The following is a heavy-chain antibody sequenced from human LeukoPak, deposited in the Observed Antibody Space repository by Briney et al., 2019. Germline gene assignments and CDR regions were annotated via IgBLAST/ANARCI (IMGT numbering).Heavy chain of an antibody. CDR3: ARGGLTMVRGVIIPFFPFDY. J-gene: IGHJ4*02. D-gene: IGHD3-10*01. Sequence: ASVKVSCKASGYTFTSYYMHWVRQAPGQGLEWMGIINPSGGSTSYAQKFQGRVTMTRDTSTSTVYMELSSLRSEDTAVYYCARGGLTMVRGVIIPFFPFDYWGQGTLVTVSS. V-gene: IGHV1-46*01. CDR1: GYTFTSYY. CDR2: INPSGGST.